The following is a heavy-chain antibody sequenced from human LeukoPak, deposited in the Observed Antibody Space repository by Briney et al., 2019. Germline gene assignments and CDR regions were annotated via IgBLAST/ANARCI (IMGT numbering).Heavy chain of an antibody. CDR1: GYTFSDFS. Sequence: GGSLRLSCAASGYTFSDFSVNWVRQAPGKGLEWVSSISVRSNYRYYADSVRGRFTISRDDARDSLFLQMNSLRAEDTAVYFCVRLRRNNDRSGYYYYYDYWVQGTLVTVSS. D-gene: IGHD3-22*01. J-gene: IGHJ4*02. CDR3: VRLRRNNDRSGYYYYYDY. V-gene: IGHV3-21*01. CDR2: ISVRSNYR.